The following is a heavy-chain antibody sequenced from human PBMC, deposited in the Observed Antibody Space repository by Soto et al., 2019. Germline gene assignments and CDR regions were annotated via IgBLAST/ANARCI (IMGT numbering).Heavy chain of an antibody. CDR3: ARGNTRYYGSGSYSSY. V-gene: IGHV4-34*01. CDR2: INHSGST. CDR1: GVSFSGYY. Sequence: ETLSLTCAVYGVSFSGYYWSWIRQLPGKGLEWIGEINHSGSTNYNPSLKSRVTISVDTSKNQFSLKLSSVTAADTAVYYCARGNTRYYGSGSYSSYWGQGTLVTVSS. D-gene: IGHD3-10*01. J-gene: IGHJ4*02.